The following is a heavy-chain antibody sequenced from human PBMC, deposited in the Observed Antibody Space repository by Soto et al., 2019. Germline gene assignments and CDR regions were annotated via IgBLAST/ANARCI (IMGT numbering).Heavy chain of an antibody. D-gene: IGHD3-9*01. V-gene: IGHV2-5*02. CDR3: AHRFDWYYFDN. CDR2: IYWDDDK. Sequence: QITLKESGPTLVKPTQTLTLTCTFSGFSLSTSEVGVGWIRQPPGRALEWLALIYWDDDKRYSPSLRSRLTITKDTSKNQVVLTMTNVDPMDTATYYCAHRFDWYYFDNWGQGTLVTVSS. CDR1: GFSLSTSEVG. J-gene: IGHJ4*02.